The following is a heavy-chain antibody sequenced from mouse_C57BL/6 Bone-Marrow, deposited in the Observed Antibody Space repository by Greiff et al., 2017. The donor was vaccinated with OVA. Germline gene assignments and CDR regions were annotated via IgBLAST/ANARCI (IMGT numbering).Heavy chain of an antibody. J-gene: IGHJ2*01. CDR1: GFTFSDFY. Sequence: EVKVVDSGGGLVQSGRSLRLSCATSGFTFSDFYMEWVRQAPGKGLEWIAASRNKANDYTTEYSASVKGRFIVSRDTSQSILYLQMNALRAEDTAIYYCARDAGEYFDYWGQGTTLTVSS. V-gene: IGHV7-1*01. CDR3: ARDAGEYFDY. CDR2: SRNKANDYTT.